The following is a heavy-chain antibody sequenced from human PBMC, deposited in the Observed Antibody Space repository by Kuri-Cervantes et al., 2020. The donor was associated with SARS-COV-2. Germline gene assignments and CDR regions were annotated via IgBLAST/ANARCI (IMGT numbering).Heavy chain of an antibody. CDR3: ARREYWYFDL. CDR1: GGSISSYY. V-gene: IGHV4-59*01. J-gene: IGHJ2*01. Sequence: GSLRLSCTVSGGSISSYYWSWIRQPPGKGLEWIGYIYHSGSTSYNPSLKSRVTISVDTSKNQFSLKLSSVTAADTAVYYCARREYWYFDLWGRGTRGTVSS. CDR2: IYHSGST. D-gene: IGHD1-26*01.